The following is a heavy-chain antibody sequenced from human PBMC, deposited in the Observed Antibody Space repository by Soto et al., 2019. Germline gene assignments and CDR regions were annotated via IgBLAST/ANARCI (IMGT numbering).Heavy chain of an antibody. D-gene: IGHD3-3*01. Sequence: SETLSLTCTVSGGSISSGDYYWSWIRQPPGKGLEWIGYIYYSGSTYYNPSLKSRVTISVDTSKNQFSLKLSSVTAADTAVYYCASQIFGVVTPREYYYYYGMDVWGQGTTVTVSS. J-gene: IGHJ6*02. CDR1: GGSISSGDYY. CDR3: ASQIFGVVTPREYYYYYGMDV. CDR2: IYYSGST. V-gene: IGHV4-30-4*01.